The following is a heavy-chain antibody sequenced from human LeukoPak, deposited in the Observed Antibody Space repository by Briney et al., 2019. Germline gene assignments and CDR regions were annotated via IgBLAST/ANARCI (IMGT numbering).Heavy chain of an antibody. CDR3: ARDAGYCSGGSCYDY. D-gene: IGHD2-15*01. J-gene: IGHJ4*02. CDR1: GYTFTSYG. CDR2: ISAYNGNT. V-gene: IGHV1-18*01. Sequence: ASVKVSCKASGYTFTSYGISWVRQAPGQGLEWMGWISAYNGNTNYAQKLQDRVTMTTDTSTNTAYMDLRNLRSDDTAVYYCARDAGYCSGGSCYDYWGQGTLVTVSS.